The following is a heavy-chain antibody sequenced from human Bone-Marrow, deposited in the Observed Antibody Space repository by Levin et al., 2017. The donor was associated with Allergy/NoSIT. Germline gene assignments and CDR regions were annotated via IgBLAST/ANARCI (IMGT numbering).Heavy chain of an antibody. J-gene: IGHJ4*02. D-gene: IGHD3-3*01. Sequence: SQTLSLTCAVYGGSFSGYYWSWIRQPPGKGLEWIAEINHSGGTNYNPSLKSRVTISVDTPKNQFSLKLTSVTAADTAVYFCASTRYYDPWGGYWRYYFDFWGQGTLVTVSS. CDR3: ASTRYYDPWGGYWRYYFDF. V-gene: IGHV4-34*01. CDR1: GGSFSGYY. CDR2: INHSGGT.